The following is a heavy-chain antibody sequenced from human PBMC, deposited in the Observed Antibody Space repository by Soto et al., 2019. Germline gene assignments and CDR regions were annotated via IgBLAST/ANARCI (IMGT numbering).Heavy chain of an antibody. Sequence: QVQLQESGPGLVKPSQTLSLTCTVSGGSISSGGYYWSWIRQHPGKGLEWIGYIYYSGSTYYNPSLKSRVTISVDTSKNQFYLKLSSVTAADTAVYYCARGLYYYDSSGYYAGVEYFQHWGQGTLVTVSS. J-gene: IGHJ1*01. D-gene: IGHD3-22*01. CDR1: GGSISSGGYY. CDR2: IYYSGST. CDR3: ARGLYYYDSSGYYAGVEYFQH. V-gene: IGHV4-31*03.